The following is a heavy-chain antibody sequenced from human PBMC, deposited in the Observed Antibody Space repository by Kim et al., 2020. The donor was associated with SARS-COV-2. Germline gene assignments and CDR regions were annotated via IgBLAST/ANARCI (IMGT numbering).Heavy chain of an antibody. CDR1: GGSFSGYY. CDR2: INHSGST. V-gene: IGHV4-34*01. Sequence: SETLSLTCAVYGGSFSGYYWSWIRQPPGKGLEWIGEINHSGSTNYNPSLKSRVTISVDTSKNQFSLKLSSVTAADTAVYYCARGIRKRGGYSGYDPNYYYSGMDVWGQGTTVTVSS. J-gene: IGHJ6*02. CDR3: ARGIRKRGGYSGYDPNYYYSGMDV. D-gene: IGHD5-12*01.